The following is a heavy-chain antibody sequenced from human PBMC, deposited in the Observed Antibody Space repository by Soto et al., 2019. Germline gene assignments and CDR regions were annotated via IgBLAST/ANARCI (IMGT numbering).Heavy chain of an antibody. V-gene: IGHV1-69*01. J-gene: IGHJ6*02. CDR1: VGTFSSYA. Sequence: QVQLVQSGAEVKKPGSSVKVSCQASVGTFSSYAISWVRQAPGQGLEWMGGIIPIFGTANYAQKFQGRVTITADESTSTAYMERSSLRSEDTAVYYGARGVHSGYYYYGMDVWGQGTTVTVSS. D-gene: IGHD3-10*01. CDR3: ARGVHSGYYYYGMDV. CDR2: IIPIFGTA.